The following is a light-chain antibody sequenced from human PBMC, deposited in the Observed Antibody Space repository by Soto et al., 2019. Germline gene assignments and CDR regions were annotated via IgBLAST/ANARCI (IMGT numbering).Light chain of an antibody. CDR3: QQRSNWPLT. CDR2: DVS. CDR1: QSISSY. J-gene: IGKJ4*01. Sequence: EIVLTQSPGTLSLSPGERATLSCRASQSISSYLAWYQQKPGQGPRLLIYDVSNRATGIPARFSGSGSGTDFTLTISSLEPEDFAVYYCQQRSNWPLTFGGGTKVEIK. V-gene: IGKV3-11*01.